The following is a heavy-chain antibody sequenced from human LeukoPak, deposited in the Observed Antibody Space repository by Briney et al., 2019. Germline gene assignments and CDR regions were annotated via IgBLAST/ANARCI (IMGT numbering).Heavy chain of an antibody. CDR1: GFTFSSYS. CDR2: ISSSSSYI. CDR3: ASWAGTTAGFSGPLDF. Sequence: GGSLRLSCAASGFTFSSYSMNWVRQAPGKGLEWVSSISSSSSYIYYADSVKGRFTISRDNAKNSLYLQMNSLRAEDTAVYYCASWAGTTAGFSGPLDFWGQGTLVTVSS. D-gene: IGHD6-25*01. V-gene: IGHV3-21*01. J-gene: IGHJ4*02.